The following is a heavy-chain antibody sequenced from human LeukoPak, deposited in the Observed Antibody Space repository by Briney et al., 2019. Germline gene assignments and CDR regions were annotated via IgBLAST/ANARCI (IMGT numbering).Heavy chain of an antibody. CDR1: GFTVSNNY. D-gene: IGHD2-21*02. V-gene: IGHV3-53*01. Sequence: GGSLRLSCAASGFTVSNNYMSWVRQAPGKGLEWVSAVYDGDTTYYADSVKGRFTISRDNSKNTRYLQINSLRVEDTAVYFCARDRLLYLDYWGQGTPVTVSS. CDR3: ARDRLLYLDY. CDR2: VYDGDTT. J-gene: IGHJ4*02.